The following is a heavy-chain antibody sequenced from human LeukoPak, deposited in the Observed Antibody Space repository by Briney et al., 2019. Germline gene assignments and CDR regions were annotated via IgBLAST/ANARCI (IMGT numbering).Heavy chain of an antibody. CDR2: ISSSGSTI. CDR1: GFTFSDYY. D-gene: IGHD3-10*01. J-gene: IGHJ4*02. V-gene: IGHV3-11*01. CDR3: ARATRSYYLVY. Sequence: GGSLRLSCAASGFTFSDYYTSWIRQAPGKGLEWVSYISSSGSTIYYADSVKGRFTISRDNAKNSLYLQMNSLRAEDTAVYYCARATRSYYLVYWGQGTLVTVSS.